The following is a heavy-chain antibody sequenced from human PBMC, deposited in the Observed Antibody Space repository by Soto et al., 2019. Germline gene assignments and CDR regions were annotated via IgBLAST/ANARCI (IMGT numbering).Heavy chain of an antibody. V-gene: IGHV3-7*03. CDR3: ARDRGWYRPFDY. CDR1: GFTFSVYW. D-gene: IGHD3-16*02. CDR2: IKKDGSEK. Sequence: ESGGGLVQPGGSLRLSCAASGFTFSVYWMSWVRQAPGKGLEWVANIKKDGSEKYHADSVKGRFTISRDNANNSLYLQMNSLRAEDTAVYYCARDRGWYRPFDYWGQGILVTVSS. J-gene: IGHJ4*02.